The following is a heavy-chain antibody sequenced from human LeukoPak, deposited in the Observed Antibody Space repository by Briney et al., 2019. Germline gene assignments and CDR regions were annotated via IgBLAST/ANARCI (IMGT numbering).Heavy chain of an antibody. CDR2: ISSTSTDI. CDR1: GFIFSNHG. Sequence: GGSLRLSCIASGFIFSNHGMNWVRQTPGKGLEWISYISSTSTDIYYLDSVKGRFTISRDNAKSSMWLQMSSLRAEDTAVYYCGRDQTPFYWGQGSLVTVSS. CDR3: GRDQTPFY. J-gene: IGHJ4*02. V-gene: IGHV3-21*05. D-gene: IGHD2-15*01.